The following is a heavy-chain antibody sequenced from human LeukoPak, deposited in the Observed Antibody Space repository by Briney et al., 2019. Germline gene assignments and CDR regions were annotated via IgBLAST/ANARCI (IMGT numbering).Heavy chain of an antibody. J-gene: IGHJ4*02. CDR1: GFTFSSYA. D-gene: IGHD6-13*01. Sequence: GGSLRLSCAASGFTFSSYAMSWVRQAPGKGLEWVSAISGSGGSTYYADSVKGRFTISRDNSKNTLYLQMNSLRAEDTAVYYCANDPYSSSWYGGLDYWGQGTLVAASS. V-gene: IGHV3-23*01. CDR2: ISGSGGST. CDR3: ANDPYSSSWYGGLDY.